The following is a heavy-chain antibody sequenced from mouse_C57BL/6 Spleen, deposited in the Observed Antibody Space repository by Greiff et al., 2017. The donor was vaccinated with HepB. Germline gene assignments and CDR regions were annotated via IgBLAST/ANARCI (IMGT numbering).Heavy chain of an antibody. V-gene: IGHV1-64*01. CDR2: IHPNSGST. Sequence: VQLQQSGAELVKPGASVKLSCKASGYTFTSYWMHWVTQRPGQGLEWIGMIHPNSGSTNYNEKFKSKATLTVDKSSSTADMQLSSLTSEDSAVYYCARRLYYYAMDYWGQGTSVTVSS. J-gene: IGHJ4*01. D-gene: IGHD3-2*02. CDR3: ARRLYYYAMDY. CDR1: GYTFTSYW.